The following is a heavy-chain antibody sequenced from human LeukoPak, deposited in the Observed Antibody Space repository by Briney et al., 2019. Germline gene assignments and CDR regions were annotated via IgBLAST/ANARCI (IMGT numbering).Heavy chain of an antibody. CDR1: GGSFSGYY. Sequence: KPSETLSLTCAVYGGSFSGYYWSWIRQPPGKGLEWIGEINHSGSTNYDPSLKSRVTISVDTSKHQFSLKLSSVTAADTAVYYCARAGAAAGNYWGQGTLVTVSS. CDR3: ARAGAAAGNY. J-gene: IGHJ4*02. D-gene: IGHD6-13*01. V-gene: IGHV4-34*01. CDR2: INHSGST.